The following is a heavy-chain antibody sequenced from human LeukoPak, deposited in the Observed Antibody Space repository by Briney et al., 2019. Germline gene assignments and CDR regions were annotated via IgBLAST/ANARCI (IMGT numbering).Heavy chain of an antibody. CDR1: GGSFSGYY. J-gene: IGHJ4*02. V-gene: IGHV4-34*01. CDR2: INHSGST. CDR3: ARRGARGGYPRGYYFDY. Sequence: PSETLSLTCAVYGGSFSGYYWSWIRQPPGKGLEWIGEINHSGSTNYNPSLKSRVTISVDTSKNQFSLKLSSVTAADTAVYYCARRGARGGYPRGYYFDYWGQGTLVTVSS. D-gene: IGHD1-26*01.